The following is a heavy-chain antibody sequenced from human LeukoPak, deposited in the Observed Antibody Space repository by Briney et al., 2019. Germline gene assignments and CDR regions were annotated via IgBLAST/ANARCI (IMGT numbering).Heavy chain of an antibody. D-gene: IGHD2-2*01. CDR2: IGYDGSNK. J-gene: IGHJ6*02. CDR3: ARTRGSTSPAYYYGMDV. Sequence: GRSLRLSCAASGFTFSSYGMHWVRQAPGKGLEWVAVIGYDGSNKYYADSVKGRFTISRDNSKNTLYLQMNSLRAEDTAVYYCARTRGSTSPAYYYGMDVWGQGTTVTVSS. V-gene: IGHV3-33*01. CDR1: GFTFSSYG.